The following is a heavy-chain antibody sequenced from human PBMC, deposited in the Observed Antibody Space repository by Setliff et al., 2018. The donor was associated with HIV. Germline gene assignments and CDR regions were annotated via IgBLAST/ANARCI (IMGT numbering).Heavy chain of an antibody. CDR2: INPKSGGT. V-gene: IGHV1-2*02. Sequence: GASVKVSCKASGYTFTTYHIHWVRQAPGQGLEWMGWINPKSGGTHYGQKFQGRVTMTRDMSISTAYMELNRLRSDDTAVYFCARDTVELYHDDARGSDPWGQGTLVTVSS. CDR3: ARDTVELYHDDARGSDP. CDR1: GYTFTTYH. J-gene: IGHJ5*02. D-gene: IGHD3-22*01.